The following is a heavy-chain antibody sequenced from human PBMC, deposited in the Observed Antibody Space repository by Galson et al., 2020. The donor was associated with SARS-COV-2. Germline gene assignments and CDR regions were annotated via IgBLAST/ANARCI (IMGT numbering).Heavy chain of an antibody. CDR3: ASHCGGDCYGNYFDY. Sequence: ETSETLSLTCTVSGGSIRSHYWNWIRQPPGKGLEWIGYIYYSGSTNYNPSLKSRVTISVDTSKNQFSLRLSSVTAADTAVYYCASHCGGDCYGNYFDYWGLGTLVTVSS. CDR1: GGSIRSHY. D-gene: IGHD2-21*02. V-gene: IGHV4-59*08. CDR2: IYYSGST. J-gene: IGHJ4*02.